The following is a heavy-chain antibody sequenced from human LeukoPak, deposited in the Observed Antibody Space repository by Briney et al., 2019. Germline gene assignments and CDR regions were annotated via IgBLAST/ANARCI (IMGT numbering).Heavy chain of an antibody. J-gene: IGHJ5*02. CDR3: AREGLVVPAASEHNWFDP. V-gene: IGHV4-34*01. D-gene: IGHD2-2*01. Sequence: IRQPPGKGLEWIGEINHSGSTNYNPSLKSRVTISVETSKNQFSLKLSSVTAADTAVYYCAREGLVVPAASEHNWFDPWGQGTLVTVSS. CDR2: INHSGST.